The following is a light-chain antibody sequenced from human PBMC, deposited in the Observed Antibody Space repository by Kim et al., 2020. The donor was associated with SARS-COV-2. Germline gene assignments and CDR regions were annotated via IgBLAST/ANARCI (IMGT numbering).Light chain of an antibody. V-gene: IGKV3-20*01. CDR3: QQYDKWPLT. CDR2: GAS. CDR1: QSVSSSY. J-gene: IGKJ4*01. Sequence: SPGERATLSCRASQSVSSSYLAWYQQKPGQAPRLLIYGASSRATGIPDRFSGSGSGTDFTLTISRLEPEDFAVYYCQQYDKWPLTFGGGTKVDIK.